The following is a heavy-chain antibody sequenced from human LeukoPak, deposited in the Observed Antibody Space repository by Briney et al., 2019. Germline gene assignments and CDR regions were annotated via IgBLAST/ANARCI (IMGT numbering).Heavy chain of an antibody. CDR2: INPSGGST. D-gene: IGHD1-1*01. V-gene: IGHV1-46*01. J-gene: IGHJ4*02. Sequence: DSVKVSCKASGYTFTSYYMHWVRQAPGQGLEWMGIINPSGGSTSYAQKFQGRVTMTRDMSTSTVYMELSSLRSEDTAVYYCARRWNPGGFDYWGQGTLVTVSS. CDR1: GYTFTSYY. CDR3: ARRWNPGGFDY.